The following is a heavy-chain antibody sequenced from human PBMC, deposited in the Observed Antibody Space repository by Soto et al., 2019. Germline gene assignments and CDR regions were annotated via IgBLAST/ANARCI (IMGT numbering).Heavy chain of an antibody. V-gene: IGHV3-33*01. CDR3: ARDRFQQLWAQGYYGMDV. J-gene: IGHJ6*02. CDR1: GFTFSSYG. CDR2: IWYDGSNK. D-gene: IGHD5-18*01. Sequence: QVQLVESGGGVVQPGRSLRLSCAASGFTFSSYGMHWVRQAPGKGLEWVAVIWYDGSNKYYADSVKGRFTISRDNSKNPLYLHMNSLRAEDTAVYYSARDRFQQLWAQGYYGMDVGGQGTTVTVSS.